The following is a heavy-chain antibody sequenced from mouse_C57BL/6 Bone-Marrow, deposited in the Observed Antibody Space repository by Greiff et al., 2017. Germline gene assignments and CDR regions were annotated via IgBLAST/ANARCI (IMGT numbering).Heavy chain of an antibody. D-gene: IGHD1-1*01. J-gene: IGHJ4*01. CDR3: AQTTTLVDYAMDY. CDR2: ISSGGSYT. Sequence: EVKLVESGGDLVKPGGSLKLSCAASGFTFSSYGMSWVRQTPDKRLEWVATISSGGSYTYYPDSVKGRFTISRDNAKNTLYLQMNSLKSEDTAMYYCAQTTTLVDYAMDYWGQGTSVTVSS. CDR1: GFTFSSYG. V-gene: IGHV5-6*01.